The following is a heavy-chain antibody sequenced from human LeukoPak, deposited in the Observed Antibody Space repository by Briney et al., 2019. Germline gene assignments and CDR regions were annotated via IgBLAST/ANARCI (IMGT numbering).Heavy chain of an antibody. V-gene: IGHV4-4*07. J-gene: IGHJ4*02. CDR2: THTSGNT. CDR3: ARENSGGYLFDY. CDR1: GDSTSTYY. Sequence: SETLSLTCTVSGDSTSTYYWSWIRQPAGKGMEWIGRTHTSGNTIYNPSLKSRVTMSVDTSNNQLSLKLSSVTAADTAVYYCARENSGGYLFDYWGQGTLVTVSS. D-gene: IGHD3-22*01.